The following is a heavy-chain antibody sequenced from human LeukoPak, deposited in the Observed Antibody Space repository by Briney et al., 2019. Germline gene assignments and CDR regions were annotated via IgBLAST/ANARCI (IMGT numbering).Heavy chain of an antibody. D-gene: IGHD3-22*01. J-gene: IGHJ4*02. CDR3: AKGSYYDQIPESDY. Sequence: GGSLRLSCAASGFTFSSYAMSWVRQAPGKGLEWVAVISYDGSNKYYADSVKGRFTISRDNSKNTLYVQMNSLRPEDTAVYYCAKGSYYDQIPESDYWGQGTLVTVSS. CDR2: ISYDGSNK. V-gene: IGHV3-30*18. CDR1: GFTFSSYA.